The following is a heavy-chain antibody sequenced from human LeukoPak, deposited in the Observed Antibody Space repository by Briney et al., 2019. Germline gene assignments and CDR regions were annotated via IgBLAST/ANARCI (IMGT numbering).Heavy chain of an antibody. Sequence: ASVRVSCKASGYTFTDYYLHWVRQAPGQGLEWMGWINPHSGGTNYAQKFQGRVTMTRDTSITTAYMELNRLRSDDTAVYYCARPIRGSYVEDAFDMWGQGIMVTVS. D-gene: IGHD1-26*01. CDR2: INPHSGGT. J-gene: IGHJ3*02. CDR1: GYTFTDYY. CDR3: ARPIRGSYVEDAFDM. V-gene: IGHV1-2*02.